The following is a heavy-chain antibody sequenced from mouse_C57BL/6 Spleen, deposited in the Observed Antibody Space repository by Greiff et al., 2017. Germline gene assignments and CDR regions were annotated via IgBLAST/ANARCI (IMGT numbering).Heavy chain of an antibody. CDR2: IDPNSGGT. Sequence: QVQLQQPGAELVKPGASVKLSCKASGYTFTSYWMHWVKQRPGRGLEWIGRIDPNSGGTKYNEKFKSKATLTVDKPSSTAYMQLSSLTSEDSAVYYCERWCPLMITTGNWYLDVWGTGTTVTVSS. V-gene: IGHV1-72*01. J-gene: IGHJ1*03. CDR1: GYTFTSYW. D-gene: IGHD2-4*01. CDR3: ERWCPLMITTGNWYLDV.